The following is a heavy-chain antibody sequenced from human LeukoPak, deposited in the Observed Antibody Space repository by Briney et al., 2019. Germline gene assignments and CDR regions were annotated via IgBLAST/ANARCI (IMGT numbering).Heavy chain of an antibody. D-gene: IGHD7-27*01. CDR3: ARNLLGSDIFDM. CDR2: IYQSGST. J-gene: IGHJ3*02. V-gene: IGHV4-39*07. CDR1: GGSISSNSYY. Sequence: SETLSLTCTVSGGSISSNSYYWGWIRQPPGKGLEWIGYIYQSGSTYYNPSLMSRVTISVDRSKNQFSLRLSSVTVADTAVYYCARNLLGSDIFDMWGQGTMVTVSS.